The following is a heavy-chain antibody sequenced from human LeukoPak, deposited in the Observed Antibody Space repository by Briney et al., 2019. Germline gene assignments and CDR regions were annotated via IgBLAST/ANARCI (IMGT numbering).Heavy chain of an antibody. J-gene: IGHJ4*02. CDR2: IGFRTDSYAT. V-gene: IGHV3-73*01. CDR1: GFTFSGST. D-gene: IGHD3-22*01. Sequence: PGGSLRLSCAASGFTFSGSTMHWVRQASGKGLEWVGRIGFRTDSYATAYAASMNGRFTISRDDSKNTAYLQMNSLTTEDTAVYYCIGQNYYDGSGYSYPDYWGQGTLVTVSS. CDR3: IGQNYYDGSGYSYPDY.